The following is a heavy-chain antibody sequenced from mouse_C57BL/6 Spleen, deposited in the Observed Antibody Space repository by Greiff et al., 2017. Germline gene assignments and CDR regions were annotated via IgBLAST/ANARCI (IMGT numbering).Heavy chain of an antibody. CDR1: GFTFSSYA. D-gene: IGHD2-4*01. CDR2: ISDGGSYT. CDR3: ARYDYDTRGYFDY. J-gene: IGHJ2*01. V-gene: IGHV5-4*03. Sequence: EVMLVESGGGLVKPGGSLKLSCAASGFTFSSYAMSWVRQTPEKRLEWVATISDGGSYTYYPDNVKGRFTISRDNAKNNLYLQMSNLKSEDTAMYYCARYDYDTRGYFDYWGQGTTLTVSS.